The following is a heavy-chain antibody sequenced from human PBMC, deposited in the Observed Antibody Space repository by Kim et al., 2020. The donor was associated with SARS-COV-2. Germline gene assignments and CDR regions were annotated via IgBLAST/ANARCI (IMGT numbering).Heavy chain of an antibody. CDR2: ISTNTGNP. Sequence: ASVKVSCKASGYTFTTYAIYWVRQAPGQGLEWVGWISTNTGNPTYAQGFTGRFVFSLDTSVSTAYLHISNLKAEDIAVYYCVRRSVSWTYDYWGQGALVTVSS. CDR3: VRRSVSWTYDY. V-gene: IGHV7-4-1*02. D-gene: IGHD2-2*01. J-gene: IGHJ4*02. CDR1: GYTFTTYA.